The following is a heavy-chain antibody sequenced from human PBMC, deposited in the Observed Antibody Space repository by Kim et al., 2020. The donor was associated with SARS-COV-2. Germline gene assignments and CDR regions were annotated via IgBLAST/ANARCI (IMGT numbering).Heavy chain of an antibody. D-gene: IGHD6-13*01. CDR1: GFTFSSYG. CDR3: ARELERQQLTGAEYFQH. J-gene: IGHJ1*01. Sequence: GGSLRLSCAASGFTFSSYGMHWVRQAPGKGLEWVAVISYDGSNKYYADSVKGRFTISRDNSKNTLYLQMNSLRAEDTAVYYCARELERQQLTGAEYFQH. CDR2: ISYDGSNK. V-gene: IGHV3-33*05.